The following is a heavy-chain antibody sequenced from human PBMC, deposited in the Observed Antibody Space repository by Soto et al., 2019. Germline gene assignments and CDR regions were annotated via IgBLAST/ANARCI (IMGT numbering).Heavy chain of an antibody. D-gene: IGHD5-12*01. V-gene: IGHV3-23*01. CDR2: LSRSGGAT. CDR1: AFSLTSCS. CDR3: AKGEMATIRNSFDP. Sequence: GGSLRLSCVASAFSLTSCSMSWVRQTPGKGLEWVSALSRSGGATYYADSVKGRFTISRDTSTNTLYLQMSNLRAEDTAIYYCAKGEMATIRNSFDPWGQGTLVTVSS. J-gene: IGHJ5*02.